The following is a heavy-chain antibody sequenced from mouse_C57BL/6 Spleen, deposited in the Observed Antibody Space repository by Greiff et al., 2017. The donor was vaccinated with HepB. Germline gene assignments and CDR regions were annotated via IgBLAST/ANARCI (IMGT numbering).Heavy chain of an antibody. Sequence: QVQLQQSGPELVKPGASVKISCKASGYAFSSSWMNWVKQRPGKGLEWIGRIYPGDGDTNYNGKFKGKATLTADKSSSTAYMQRSSLTSEDSAVYFCARNPLLRYFDYWGQGTTLTVSS. CDR3: ARNPLLRYFDY. V-gene: IGHV1-82*01. J-gene: IGHJ2*01. D-gene: IGHD1-1*01. CDR1: GYAFSSSW. CDR2: IYPGDGDT.